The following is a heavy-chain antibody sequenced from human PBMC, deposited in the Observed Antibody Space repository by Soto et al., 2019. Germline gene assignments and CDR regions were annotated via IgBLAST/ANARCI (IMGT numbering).Heavy chain of an antibody. CDR2: IYYSGST. V-gene: IGHV4-59*01. J-gene: IGHJ4*02. CDR1: GGSIISYY. D-gene: IGHD1-26*01. CDR3: ARSEATGLDY. Sequence: SETLSLTCTVSGGSIISYYWSWIRQPPGKGLEWIGYIYYSGSTNYNPSLKSRVTISVDTSKNQLSLKLISVTAADTAVYYCARSEATGLDYWGQGTLVTVS.